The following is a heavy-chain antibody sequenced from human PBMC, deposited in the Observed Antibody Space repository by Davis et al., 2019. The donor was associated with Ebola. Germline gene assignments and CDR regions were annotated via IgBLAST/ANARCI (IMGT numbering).Heavy chain of an antibody. CDR2: ISYDGSNK. D-gene: IGHD3-3*01. J-gene: IGHJ2*01. CDR3: AREAGIFGVVSYWYFDL. CDR1: GFTFSSYA. Sequence: GESLKISCAASGFTFSSYAMHWVRQAPGKGLEWVAVISYDGSNKYYADSVKGRFTISRDNSKNTLYLQMNSLRAEDTAVHYCAREAGIFGVVSYWYFDLWGRGTLVTVSS. V-gene: IGHV3-30-3*01.